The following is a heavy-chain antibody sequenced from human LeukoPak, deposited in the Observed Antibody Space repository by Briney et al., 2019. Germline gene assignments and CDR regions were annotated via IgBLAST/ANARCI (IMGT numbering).Heavy chain of an antibody. CDR3: ASSPGIATAGAFDI. J-gene: IGHJ3*02. CDR1: GYTFTSYG. D-gene: IGHD6-13*01. Sequence: GASVKVSCKASGYTFTSYGISWVRQAPGQGLEWMGWISAYNGNTNYAQKLQGRVTMTTDTSTSTAYMELRSLRSDDTAVYYCASSPGIATAGAFDIWGQGTMVTVSS. V-gene: IGHV1-18*01. CDR2: ISAYNGNT.